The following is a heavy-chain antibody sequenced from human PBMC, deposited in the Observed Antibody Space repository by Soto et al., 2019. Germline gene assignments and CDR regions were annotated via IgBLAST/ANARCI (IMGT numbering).Heavy chain of an antibody. V-gene: IGHV3-23*01. D-gene: IGHD3-9*01. CDR3: AKEPEIFREQRSMDV. CDR1: GFTVSSSA. CDR2: ISGSGGST. J-gene: IGHJ6*02. Sequence: PXGSLSLSCADSGFTVSSSALSWVRQAPGKGLEWVSAISGSGGSTYYAASVKGRFTISRDNSKNTLYLQMNSLRAEDTAVYYCAKEPEIFREQRSMDVWGQGATVTVSS.